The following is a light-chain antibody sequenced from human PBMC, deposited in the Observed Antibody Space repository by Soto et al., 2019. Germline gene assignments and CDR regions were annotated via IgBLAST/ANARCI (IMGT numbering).Light chain of an antibody. CDR1: QSISSW. CDR3: QQYDNLPWT. Sequence: DIQMTHSPSTLSASVGDRVTITFRASQSISSWLAWYQQKPGKAPKLLIYDASNLETGVPSRFSGSGSGTDFTFTISSLQPEDIATYYCQQYDNLPWTFGQGTKVDI. CDR2: DAS. J-gene: IGKJ1*01. V-gene: IGKV1-33*01.